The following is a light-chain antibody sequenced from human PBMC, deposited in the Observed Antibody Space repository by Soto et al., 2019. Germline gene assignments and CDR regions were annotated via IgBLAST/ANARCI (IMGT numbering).Light chain of an antibody. J-gene: IGLJ2*01. CDR1: SSNIGAGYD. Sequence: QSVLTQPPSVSGAPGQRVTISCTGSSSNIGAGYDVHWYQQLPGTAPKLLIYGNSNRPSGVPDRFSGSKSGISASLAITGLQAEDEADYYCQSYDSSLSAYVVFGGGTQLTVL. CDR3: QSYDSSLSAYVV. V-gene: IGLV1-40*01. CDR2: GNS.